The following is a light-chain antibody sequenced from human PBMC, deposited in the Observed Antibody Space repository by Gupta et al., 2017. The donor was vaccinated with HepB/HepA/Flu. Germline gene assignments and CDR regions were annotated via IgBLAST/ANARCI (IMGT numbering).Light chain of an antibody. J-gene: IGKJ1*01. Sequence: DIQMTQSPSSLSASVGDRVTITCQASQSISSSLNWYQQRPGKAPKLLIYDATTLQSGVPSRFSGSGSGTDFSLSIVSLQPEDFVTYYCQQNYRTPKTFGQGTRVEVK. CDR1: QSISSS. V-gene: IGKV1-39*01. CDR3: QQNYRTPKT. CDR2: DAT.